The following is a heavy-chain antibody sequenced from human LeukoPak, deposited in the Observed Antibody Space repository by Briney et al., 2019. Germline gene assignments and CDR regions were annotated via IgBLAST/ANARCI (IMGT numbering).Heavy chain of an antibody. V-gene: IGHV1-2*02. CDR3: ARWNIVVVPSARDYYYYMDV. CDR1: GYTFTSYG. Sequence: ASVKVSCKASGYTFTSYGISWVRQAPGQGLEWMGWINPNTGGTNYAQKFQGRVTMARDTSISTAFMELSRLTSDDTAVYYCARWNIVVVPSARDYYYYMDVWGKGTTVTISS. CDR2: INPNTGGT. J-gene: IGHJ6*03. D-gene: IGHD2-2*01.